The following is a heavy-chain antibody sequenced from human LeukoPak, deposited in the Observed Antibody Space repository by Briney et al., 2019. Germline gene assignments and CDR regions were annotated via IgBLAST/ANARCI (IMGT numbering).Heavy chain of an antibody. CDR1: GFTFSSYW. Sequence: GGSLRLSCAASGFTFSSYWMHWVRQAPGKGLVRVSRINSDGSSTSYADSVKGRFTISRDNAKNTLYLQMNSLRAEDTAVYYCASDPVAGIFDYWGQGTLVTVSS. V-gene: IGHV3-74*01. J-gene: IGHJ4*02. CDR3: ASDPVAGIFDY. D-gene: IGHD6-19*01. CDR2: INSDGSST.